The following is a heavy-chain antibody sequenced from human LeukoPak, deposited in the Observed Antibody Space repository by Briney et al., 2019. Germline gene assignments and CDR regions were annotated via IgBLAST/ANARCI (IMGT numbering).Heavy chain of an antibody. J-gene: IGHJ4*02. CDR3: ATDVFPLKYGSSWFVPGGGPFGY. CDR2: ISRSGTTI. CDR1: GFTFSTYA. D-gene: IGHD6-13*01. Sequence: GGSLRLSCAASGFTFSTYAMSWVRQAPGKGLEWVSYISRSGTTIYYADSVKGRFTISRDNAKNSMSLQMNSLRDEDTAVYYCATDVFPLKYGSSWFVPGGGPFGYWGQGTLVTVSS. V-gene: IGHV3-48*02.